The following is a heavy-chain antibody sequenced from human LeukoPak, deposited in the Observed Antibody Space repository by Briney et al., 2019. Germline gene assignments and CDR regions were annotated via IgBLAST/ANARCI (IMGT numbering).Heavy chain of an antibody. J-gene: IGHJ6*03. Sequence: GGSLRLSCAASGFTFDDYAMHWVRQAPGKGLEWVSLISWDGGRRDYGDSVKGRFTISRDNSQNFLYLQMNSLRPEDTAVYYCANDLATGSVSQSMDVWGKGTTVIVSS. CDR2: ISWDGGRR. CDR1: GFTFDDYA. V-gene: IGHV3-43D*04. CDR3: ANDLATGSVSQSMDV. D-gene: IGHD3-10*01.